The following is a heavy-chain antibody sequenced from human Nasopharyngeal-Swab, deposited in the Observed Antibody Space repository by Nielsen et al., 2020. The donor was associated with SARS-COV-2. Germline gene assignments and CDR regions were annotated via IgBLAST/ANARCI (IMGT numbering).Heavy chain of an antibody. CDR3: ARDRYDFWSGYYTPYYYYYGMDV. J-gene: IGHJ6*02. Sequence: GRQAPGKGLEWASSISSSSSYIYYADSVKGRFTISRDNAKNSLYLQMNSLRAEDMAVYYCARDRYDFWSGYYTPYYYYYGMDVWGQGTTVTVSS. D-gene: IGHD3-3*01. V-gene: IGHV3-21*01. CDR2: ISSSSSYI.